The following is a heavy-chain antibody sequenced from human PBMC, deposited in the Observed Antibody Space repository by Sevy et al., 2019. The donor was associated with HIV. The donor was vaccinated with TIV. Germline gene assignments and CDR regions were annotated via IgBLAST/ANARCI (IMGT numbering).Heavy chain of an antibody. V-gene: IGHV3-21*01. D-gene: IGHD3-10*01. CDR3: AAFYYYGSGSYHQAAY. CDR2: ISSSSSYI. CDR1: GFTFSSYS. J-gene: IGHJ4*02. Sequence: GGSLRLSCAASGFTFSSYSMNWVRQAPGKGLEWVSSISSSSSYIYYADSVKGRFTISRDNAKNSLYLQMNSLRAEDTAVYYCAAFYYYGSGSYHQAAYWGQGTLVTVSS.